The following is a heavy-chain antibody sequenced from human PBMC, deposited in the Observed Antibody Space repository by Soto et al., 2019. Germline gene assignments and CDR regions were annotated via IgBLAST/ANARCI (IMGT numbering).Heavy chain of an antibody. D-gene: IGHD2-21*01. CDR1: GFTFGDYF. V-gene: IGHV3-49*04. CDR3: TRVREWVIRIRFYYHGLDV. J-gene: IGHJ6*02. Sequence: GGSLRLSCTASGFTFGDYFMAWVRQAPGKGMELVSFIRSEDYGGTTEYAASVKDRFIISRDDSRDVAYLQMNSLRTEDTAVYYCTRVREWVIRIRFYYHGLDVWGQGTTVTVSS. CDR2: IRSEDYGGTT.